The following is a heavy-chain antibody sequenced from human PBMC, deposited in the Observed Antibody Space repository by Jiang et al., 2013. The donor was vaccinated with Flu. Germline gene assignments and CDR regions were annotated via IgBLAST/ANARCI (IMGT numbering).Heavy chain of an antibody. Sequence: RQAPGQSLSGWDGSTLAMVTQNNSQKFQGRVTITRDTSASTAYMELSSLRSEDTAVYYCAFLSGGSSGYWGQGTLVTVSS. D-gene: IGHD2-15*01. CDR2: STLAMVT. CDR3: AFLSGGSSGY. J-gene: IGHJ4*02. V-gene: IGHV1-3*01.